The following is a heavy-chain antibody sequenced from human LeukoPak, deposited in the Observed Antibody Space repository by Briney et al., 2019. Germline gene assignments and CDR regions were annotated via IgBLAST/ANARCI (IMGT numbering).Heavy chain of an antibody. CDR2: IGDTGRAK. V-gene: IGHV3-33*08. CDR1: GFTFSRHG. CDR3: ARTLQGYFQH. Sequence: GGSLRLSCAASGFTFSRHGMHWVRQAPGKGLEWVAVIGDTGRAKYYADSVEGRFTASRDNFKNTLYLQMNSLRAEDTAVYYCARTLQGYFQHWGQGTLVTVSS. J-gene: IGHJ1*01.